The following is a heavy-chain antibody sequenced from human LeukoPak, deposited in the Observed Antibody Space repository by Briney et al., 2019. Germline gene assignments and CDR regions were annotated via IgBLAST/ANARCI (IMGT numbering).Heavy chain of an antibody. CDR1: GYTFTIYG. Sequence: GASVTLSFKASGYTFTIYGISWVRQAPGQGLEWMGWSSAYNGNTNYAQKLQGRVTMTTDTSTSTAYMELRSLRSDDTAVYYCAKGPGGRRGYYPLEDSYYYYYMDVWGKGTTVTVSS. CDR2: SSAYNGNT. CDR3: AKGPGGRRGYYPLEDSYYYYYMDV. V-gene: IGHV1-18*01. D-gene: IGHD3-22*01. J-gene: IGHJ6*03.